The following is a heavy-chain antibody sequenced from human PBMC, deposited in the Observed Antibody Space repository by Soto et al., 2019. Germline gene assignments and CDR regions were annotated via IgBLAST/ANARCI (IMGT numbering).Heavy chain of an antibody. CDR3: ARDTTAAGTDY. CDR2: IYYSGST. J-gene: IGHJ4*02. V-gene: IGHV4-31*03. D-gene: IGHD6-13*01. CDR1: GGSISSGGYY. Sequence: QVQLQESGPGLVKPSQTLSLTCTVSGGSISSGGYYWSWIRQHPGKGLEWIGYIYYSGSTYYNPSLKGRVTISVYTSKNQFSLKLISVTAADTAVYYCARDTTAAGTDYWGQGTLVTVSS.